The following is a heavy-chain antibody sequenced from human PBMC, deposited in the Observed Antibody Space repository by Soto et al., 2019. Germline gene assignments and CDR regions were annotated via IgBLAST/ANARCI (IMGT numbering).Heavy chain of an antibody. D-gene: IGHD1-7*01. CDR3: VRRVSGNYDY. CDR2: ISSNGGTT. V-gene: IGHV3-64*01. Sequence: EVQLAESGGGMVQPGGSLRLSCVASGFTFSSYDMHWVRQAPGKGLEYVSSISSNGGTTYYGNSVKGRFTISRDNSKNTLYLQMDSLRAEDMAVYCCVRRVSGNYDYWGQGTLVTVSS. J-gene: IGHJ4*02. CDR1: GFTFSSYD.